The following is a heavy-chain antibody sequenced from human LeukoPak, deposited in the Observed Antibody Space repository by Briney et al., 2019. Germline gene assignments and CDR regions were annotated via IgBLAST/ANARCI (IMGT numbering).Heavy chain of an antibody. CDR3: ARDRVWRLDRFDP. V-gene: IGHV3-7*01. Sequence: GGSLRLSCVASGFTFSSYWMTWVRQAPGKGLEWVATIQPDGSEKYYADSAKGRFTISRDNAKNSLYLQMNDLRGEDTAVYYCARDRVWRLDRFDPWGQGTLVTVSS. J-gene: IGHJ5*02. CDR2: IQPDGSEK. CDR1: GFTFSSYW. D-gene: IGHD6-13*01.